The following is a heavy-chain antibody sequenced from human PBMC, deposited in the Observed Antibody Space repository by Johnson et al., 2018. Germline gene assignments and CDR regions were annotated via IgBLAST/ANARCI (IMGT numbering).Heavy chain of an antibody. CDR3: ATMGRLSMVRGGP. CDR2: ISGSGGST. CDR1: GFTFSDYY. J-gene: IGHJ1*01. Sequence: VQLVESGGGLVKPGGSLRLSCAASGFTFSDYYMSWIRQAPGKGLDWVSGISGSGGSTYYADSVKGRFTISRDNSKNTLYLQMNSLRVEDTAVYYCATMGRLSMVRGGPWGQGTLVIVSS. V-gene: IGHV3-23*04. D-gene: IGHD3-10*01.